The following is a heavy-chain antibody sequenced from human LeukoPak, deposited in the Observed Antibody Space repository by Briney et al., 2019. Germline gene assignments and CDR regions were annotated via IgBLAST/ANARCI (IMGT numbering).Heavy chain of an antibody. D-gene: IGHD3-22*01. J-gene: IGHJ4*02. CDR3: ARALYYYDSSGPLPLK. CDR1: GGSISSYY. V-gene: IGHV4-59*01. Sequence: PSETLSLTCTVSGGSISSYYWSWIRQPPGKGLEWIGYIFYSGSTNYKPSLKGRVTISVDTSKNQFSLNLSSVTAADTSVYYCARALYYYDSSGPLPLKWGQGTLVTVSS. CDR2: IFYSGST.